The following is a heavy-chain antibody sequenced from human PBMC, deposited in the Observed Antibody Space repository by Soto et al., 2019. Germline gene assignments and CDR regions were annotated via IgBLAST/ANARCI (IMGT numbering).Heavy chain of an antibody. V-gene: IGHV3-23*01. J-gene: IGHJ6*03. CDR1: GFTFSSYA. CDR3: AKIPITIFGVVIIPYYYDMDV. D-gene: IGHD3-3*01. Sequence: EVQLLESGGGLVQPGGSLRLSCAASGFTFSSYARSWVRKAPGKGLGGVSAISGSGGRTYYPDSVKGRFTTSRDNSKNTLYLQMNSLRAEDTAVYYCAKIPITIFGVVIIPYYYDMDVWGKGTTVTVSS. CDR2: ISGSGGRT.